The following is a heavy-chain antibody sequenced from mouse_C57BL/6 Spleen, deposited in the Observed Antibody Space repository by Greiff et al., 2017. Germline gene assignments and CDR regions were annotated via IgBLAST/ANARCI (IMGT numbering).Heavy chain of an antibody. CDR2: ISSGGSYT. V-gene: IGHV5-6*01. CDR1: GFTFSSYG. J-gene: IGHJ4*01. Sequence: EVMLVESGGDLVKPGGSLKLSCAASGFTFSSYGMSWVRQTPDKRLEWVATISSGGSYTYYPDSVKGQGTITRDNDKTTLCVHLSRMNSEDTAMCYCARHVDYDAHEDAMDYWGQGTSVTVSS. D-gene: IGHD2-4*01. CDR3: ARHVDYDAHEDAMDY.